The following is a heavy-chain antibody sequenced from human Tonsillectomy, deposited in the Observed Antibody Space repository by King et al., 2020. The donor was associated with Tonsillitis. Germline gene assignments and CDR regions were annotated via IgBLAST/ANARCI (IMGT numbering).Heavy chain of an antibody. CDR2: IYYSGST. V-gene: IGHV4-31*03. CDR1: GGSISSGGYY. CDR3: ARDRPIFGGWYFDL. Sequence: QLQESGPGLVKPSQTLSLTCTVSGGSISSGGYYWSWIRQHPGKGLEWIGYIYYSGSTYYNPSLKSRVTISVDTSKNQFSLKLSSVTAAVTAVYYCARDRPIFGGWYFDLWGRGTLVTVSS. J-gene: IGHJ2*01. D-gene: IGHD3-10*01.